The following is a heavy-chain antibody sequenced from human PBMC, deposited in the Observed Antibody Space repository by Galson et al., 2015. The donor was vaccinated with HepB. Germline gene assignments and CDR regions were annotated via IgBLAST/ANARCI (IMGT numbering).Heavy chain of an antibody. D-gene: IGHD2-2*02. CDR1: GGTFSSYA. Sequence: SVKVSCKASGGTFSSYAISWVRQAPGQGLEWMGGIIPIFGTANYAQKFQGRVTITADESTSTAYMELSSLRSEDTAVYYCATRPGWGYCSSTSCYTLGEVRYYMDVWGKGTTVTVSS. CDR3: ATRPGWGYCSSTSCYTLGEVRYYMDV. CDR2: IIPIFGTA. J-gene: IGHJ6*03. V-gene: IGHV1-69*13.